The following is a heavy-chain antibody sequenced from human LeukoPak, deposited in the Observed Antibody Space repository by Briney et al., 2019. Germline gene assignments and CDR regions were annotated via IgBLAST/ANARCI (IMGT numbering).Heavy chain of an antibody. D-gene: IGHD3-22*01. J-gene: IGHJ4*02. CDR2: ISGSGGSN. Sequence: GGSLRRSCAGSGFTFSSYAMSWVRQAPGKGLEWVSAISGSGGSNDYADSVKGRITISRDNCKDTLELQRNSLRAEDTVVYSCAKLPHPSYDSSGYYPNRDYWGQGTLVTVSS. CDR3: AKLPHPSYDSSGYYPNRDY. V-gene: IGHV3-23*01. CDR1: GFTFSSYA.